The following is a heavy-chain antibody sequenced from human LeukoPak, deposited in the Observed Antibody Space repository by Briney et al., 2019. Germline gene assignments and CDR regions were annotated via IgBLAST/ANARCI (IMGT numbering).Heavy chain of an antibody. D-gene: IGHD1-26*01. CDR2: IWNDGSNE. J-gene: IGHJ4*02. CDR3: AKDLGRYRNNYFDY. V-gene: IGHV3-33*06. CDR1: GFTFSSYG. Sequence: PGGSLRLSCTTSGFTFSSYGMHWVRQAPGKGLEWVAVIWNDGSNEYYADSVKGRFTISRDNSKNTLYLQMNSLRAEDTAVYYCAKDLGRYRNNYFDYWGQGTLVTVSS.